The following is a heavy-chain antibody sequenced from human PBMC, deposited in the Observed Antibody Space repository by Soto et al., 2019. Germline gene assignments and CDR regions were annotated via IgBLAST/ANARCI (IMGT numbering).Heavy chain of an antibody. D-gene: IGHD5-12*01. Sequence: PSQTLSLTCAISGDSVPSNTASWAWIRQSPSRGLEWLGRTYFRSKWYNDYAVSVKSRIIINPDTSNNQFSLQLNSVTPEDTAVYFCAKGDNLGPKTGYAFDPWGQGIMVTSPQ. CDR3: AKGDNLGPKTGYAFDP. CDR1: GDSVPSNTAS. CDR2: TYFRSKWYN. V-gene: IGHV6-1*01. J-gene: IGHJ5*02.